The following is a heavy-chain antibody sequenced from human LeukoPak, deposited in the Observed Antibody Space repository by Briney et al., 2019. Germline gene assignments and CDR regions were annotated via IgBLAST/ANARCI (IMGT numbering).Heavy chain of an antibody. D-gene: IGHD6-19*01. CDR1: GFTFSSYA. CDR3: ARDPIAVAGSLAFDY. Sequence: PGGSLRLSCAASGFTFSSYAMHWVRQAPGKGLEWVAVISYDGSNKYYADSVKGRFTIYRDNCKNTLYLQMNSLRAEDTAVYYCARDPIAVAGSLAFDYWGQGTLVTVSS. V-gene: IGHV3-30-3*01. CDR2: ISYDGSNK. J-gene: IGHJ4*02.